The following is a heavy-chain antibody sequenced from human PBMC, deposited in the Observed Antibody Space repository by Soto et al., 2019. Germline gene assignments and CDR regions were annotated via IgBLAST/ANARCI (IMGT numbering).Heavy chain of an antibody. CDR1: GFTFSSYG. V-gene: IGHV3-30*18. J-gene: IGHJ4*02. CDR3: AKDPLYGDYYFDY. D-gene: IGHD4-17*01. Sequence: GGSLRLSCAASGFTFSSYGMHWVRQAPGKGLEWVAVISYDGSNKYYADSVKGRFTISRDNSKNTLYLQMNSLRAEDTAVYYCAKDPLYGDYYFDYWGQGTLVTVSS. CDR2: ISYDGSNK.